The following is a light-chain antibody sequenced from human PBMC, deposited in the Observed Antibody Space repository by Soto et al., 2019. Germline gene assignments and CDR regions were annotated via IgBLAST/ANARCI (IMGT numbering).Light chain of an antibody. V-gene: IGLV2-14*01. CDR2: EVS. J-gene: IGLJ2*01. Sequence: QSALTQPASVSGSPGQSITISCTGTSSDVGGYNYVSWYQQHPGKAPKLMIYEVSNRPSGVSNRFSGSKSGNTASLTISGLQAEDEGDYYCSSYTSSSTLVFGGGTKLNVL. CDR3: SSYTSSSTLV. CDR1: SSDVGGYNY.